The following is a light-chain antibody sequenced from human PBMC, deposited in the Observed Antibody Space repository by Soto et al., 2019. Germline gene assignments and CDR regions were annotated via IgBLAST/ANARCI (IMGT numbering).Light chain of an antibody. Sequence: EIVMTQSPATLSVSPGERATLSCRASQSVSSSLAWYQHKPGQAPRLLIYDASTRATGIPARFSGSGSGTEFTLTISSLQSEDFALYYCQQYNNWRRTFGHGTKVDIK. V-gene: IGKV3-15*01. CDR3: QQYNNWRRT. CDR1: QSVSSS. J-gene: IGKJ1*01. CDR2: DAS.